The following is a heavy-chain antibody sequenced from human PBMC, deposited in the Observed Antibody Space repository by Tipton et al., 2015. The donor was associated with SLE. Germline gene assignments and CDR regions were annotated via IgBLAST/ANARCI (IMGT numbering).Heavy chain of an antibody. D-gene: IGHD1-26*01. CDR3: AREKLGAAFDF. V-gene: IGHV3-23*01. CDR1: GLTFSSSA. J-gene: IGHJ4*02. Sequence: SLRLSCAVSGLTFSSSAMSWVRQAPGKGPEWVSAISGSGGSMYYVDSVKGRFTISRDNSKNTLYLQMNSLRAEDTAVYYCAREKLGAAFDFWGQGTLVTVSS. CDR2: ISGSGGSM.